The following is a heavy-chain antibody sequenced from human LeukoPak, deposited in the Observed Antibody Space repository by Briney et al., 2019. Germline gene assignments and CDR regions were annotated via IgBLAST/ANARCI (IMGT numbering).Heavy chain of an antibody. Sequence: GGSHGRARAASGFTYCSYEGNWFRQATWQGLELLSYIRSSGSTIYYADSVKGRFTISRDNAKNSLYLQMNSLRAEDTAVYYCARDCGGGSCYGPYDAFDIWGQGTMVTVSS. CDR1: GFTYCSYE. J-gene: IGHJ3*02. V-gene: IGHV3-48*03. CDR3: ARDCGGGSCYGPYDAFDI. CDR2: IRSSGSTI. D-gene: IGHD2-15*01.